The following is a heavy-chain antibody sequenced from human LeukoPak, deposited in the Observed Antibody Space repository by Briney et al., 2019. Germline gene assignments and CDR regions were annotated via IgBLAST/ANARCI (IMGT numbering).Heavy chain of an antibody. V-gene: IGHV3-7*01. D-gene: IGHD2-15*01. CDR3: AREIVVVAATVLYYYYGMDV. CDR2: IKQDGSEK. CDR1: GFTFSSYW. Sequence: PGGSLRLSCAASGFTFSSYWMSWVRQAPGKGLEWVANIKQDGSEKYYVDSVKGRFTISRDNAKNSLYLQMNSLRAEDTAVYYCAREIVVVAATVLYYYYGMDVWGQGTTVTVSS. J-gene: IGHJ6*02.